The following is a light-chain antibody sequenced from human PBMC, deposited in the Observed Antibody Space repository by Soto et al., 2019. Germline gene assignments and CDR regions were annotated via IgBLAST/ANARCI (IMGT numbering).Light chain of an antibody. V-gene: IGKV3-20*01. CDR1: QFTNGKY. J-gene: IGKJ5*01. Sequence: DIVLTQAPDNLSLSPGDSATLSCRVSQFTNGKYVAWYQQRHGLPPRLLVYGASKRAPGIPDRFRGSGSGSEFTLTRSAVEPEDFAVYFCQHFGSSPPVTFGHGTRLDIK. CDR3: QHFGSSPPVT. CDR2: GAS.